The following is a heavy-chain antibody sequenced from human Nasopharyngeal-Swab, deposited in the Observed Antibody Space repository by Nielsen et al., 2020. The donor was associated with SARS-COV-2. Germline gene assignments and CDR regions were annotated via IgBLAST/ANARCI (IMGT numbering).Heavy chain of an antibody. J-gene: IGHJ4*02. CDR1: GFTFSSYA. V-gene: IGHV3-23*01. CDR2: ISGSGGST. CDR3: AKDPVFY. Sequence: GESLKISCAASGFTFSSYAMTWVRQAPGKGLEWVSTISGSGGSTYYADSVKGRFTISRDNSKNTLYLQMNSLRAEDTAVYYCAKDPVFYWGQGTLVTVSS.